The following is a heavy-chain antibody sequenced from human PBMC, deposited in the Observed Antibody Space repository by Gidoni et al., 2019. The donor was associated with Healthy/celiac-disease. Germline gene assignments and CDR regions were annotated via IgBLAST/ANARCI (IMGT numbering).Heavy chain of an antibody. J-gene: IGHJ6*03. V-gene: IGHV3-66*01. D-gene: IGHD2-2*01. CDR1: GCTGSRNY. Sequence: EVQLVESGGGLVQPGGSLRHSCAASGCTGSRNYMRWVRQAPGKGLEWVSVIYRGGSTYYADSVKGRFTISRDNSKNTLYLQMNSLRAEDTAVYYCARDHPYCSSTSCYYYMDVWGKGTTVTVSS. CDR2: IYRGGST. CDR3: ARDHPYCSSTSCYYYMDV.